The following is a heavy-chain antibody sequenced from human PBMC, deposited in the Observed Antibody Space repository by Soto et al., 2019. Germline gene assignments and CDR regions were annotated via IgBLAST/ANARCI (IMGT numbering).Heavy chain of an antibody. D-gene: IGHD2-8*01. CDR2: ISDSGTT. CDR1: GGSLQGSF. Sequence: SETLSLTCAVEGGSLQGSFWNWIRQSPSKGLEWIGEISDSGTTKYNASLQSRVTISLDSSKNHFSLTLSSVTAADTAVYYCARGAQGQIVLTDYVRYGMDVWGQGTTVTVSS. CDR3: ARGAQGQIVLTDYVRYGMDV. J-gene: IGHJ6*02. V-gene: IGHV4-34*01.